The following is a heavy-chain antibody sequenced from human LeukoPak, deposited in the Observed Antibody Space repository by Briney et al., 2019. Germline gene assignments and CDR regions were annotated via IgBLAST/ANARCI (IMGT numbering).Heavy chain of an antibody. V-gene: IGHV4-31*03. Sequence: SQTLSLTCTVSGGSISSGGYYWSWIRQHPGKGLEWIGYIYYSGSTYYNPSLKSRVTISVDTSKNQFSLKLSSVTAADTAVYYCARVLVGFGYSSAYLHPPLFDYWGQGTLVSVS. J-gene: IGHJ4*02. CDR2: IYYSGST. D-gene: IGHD6-25*01. CDR1: GGSISSGGYY. CDR3: ARVLVGFGYSSAYLHPPLFDY.